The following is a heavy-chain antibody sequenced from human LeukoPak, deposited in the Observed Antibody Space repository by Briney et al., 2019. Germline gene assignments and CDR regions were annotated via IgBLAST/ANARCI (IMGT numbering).Heavy chain of an antibody. CDR1: GFTFSSYG. Sequence: GGSLRLSCGASGFTFSSYGMSWVRQAPGKGLEWVSAISGSGGSTYYADSVKGRFTISRDNSKNTLYLQMNSLRAEDTAVYYCAKAFRSRNYYFDYWGQGTLVTVSS. CDR3: AKAFRSRNYYFDY. J-gene: IGHJ4*02. D-gene: IGHD1-1*01. CDR2: ISGSGGST. V-gene: IGHV3-23*01.